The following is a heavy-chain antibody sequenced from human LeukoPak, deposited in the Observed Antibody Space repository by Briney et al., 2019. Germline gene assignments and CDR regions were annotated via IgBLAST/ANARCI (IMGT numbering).Heavy chain of an antibody. D-gene: IGHD3-10*02. CDR1: GFTFSSYG. CDR2: ISSSGSTI. CDR3: AELGITMIGGV. Sequence: GGTLRLSCAASGFTFSSYGMSWVRQAPGKGLEWVSYISSSGSTIYYADFVKGRFTISRDNAKNSLYLQMNSLRAEDTAVYYCAELGITMIGGVWGKGTTVTISS. V-gene: IGHV3-48*04. J-gene: IGHJ6*04.